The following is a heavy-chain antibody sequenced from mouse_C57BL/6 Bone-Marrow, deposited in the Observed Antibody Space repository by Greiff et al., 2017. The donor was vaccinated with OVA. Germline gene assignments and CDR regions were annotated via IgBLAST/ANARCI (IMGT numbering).Heavy chain of an antibody. CDR3: ARHWGKGIYYAMDY. CDR1: GFSLTSYG. CDR2: IWSDGST. J-gene: IGHJ4*01. V-gene: IGHV2-6-1*01. Sequence: VKVEESGPGLVAPSQSLSITCTVSGFSLTSYGVHWVRQPPGKGLEWLVVIWSDGSTTYNSALKSRLSISKDNSKSQVFLKMNSLQTDDTAMYYCARHWGKGIYYAMDYWGQGTSVTVSS. D-gene: IGHD1-3*01.